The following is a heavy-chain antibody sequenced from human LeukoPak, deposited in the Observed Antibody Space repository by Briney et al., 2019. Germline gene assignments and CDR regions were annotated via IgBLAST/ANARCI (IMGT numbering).Heavy chain of an antibody. J-gene: IGHJ6*02. D-gene: IGHD2-15*01. CDR1: GYAFTGYY. Sequence: ASVKVSCKASGYAFTGYYMHWVRQAPGQGLEWMGWINPNSGGTGYAQKFQGRVTMTRNTSISTAYMELSSLRSEDTAVYYCARGRDCSGGSCYSGTDYYYGMDVWDQGTTVTVSS. CDR3: ARGRDCSGGSCYSGTDYYYGMDV. CDR2: INPNSGGT. V-gene: IGHV1-8*02.